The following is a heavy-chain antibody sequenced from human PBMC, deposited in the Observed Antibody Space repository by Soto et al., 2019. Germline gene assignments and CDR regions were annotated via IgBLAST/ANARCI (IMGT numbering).Heavy chain of an antibody. D-gene: IGHD3-10*01. CDR2: IMPTVDSA. Sequence: QVQLVQSGAEVKNPGSSVKVSCKASGGTLSDYAVSWVRQARGQGLEWMGGIMPTVDSANYAQKFQGRLTITADESTSTANMELSSLTSDDTAIYYCAVAAVREILTEQSSGMAVWCQGTTVTVSS. CDR3: AVAAVREILTEQSSGMAV. V-gene: IGHV1-69*01. J-gene: IGHJ6*02. CDR1: GGTLSDYA.